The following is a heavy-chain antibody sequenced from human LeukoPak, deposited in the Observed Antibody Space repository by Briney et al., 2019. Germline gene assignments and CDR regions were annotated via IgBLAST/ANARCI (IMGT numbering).Heavy chain of an antibody. J-gene: IGHJ4*02. CDR3: ARHPGSLGYTSGWWFDY. V-gene: IGHV5-51*01. CDR1: GYSFINYW. D-gene: IGHD6-19*01. Sequence: GESLKISCNVSGYSFINYWIGWVRQMPGKGLEWVGIIYPGSSDTKYSPSFQGQVTISADKSISTAYLQWSSLKASDTAMYYCARHPGSLGYTSGWWFDYWGQGSLVTVSS. CDR2: IYPGSSDT.